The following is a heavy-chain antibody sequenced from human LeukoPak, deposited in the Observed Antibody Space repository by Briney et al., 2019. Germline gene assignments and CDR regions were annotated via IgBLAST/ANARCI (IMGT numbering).Heavy chain of an antibody. CDR3: ARNLVVTSTDYYYYYMDV. D-gene: IGHD4-23*01. CDR1: GYSFTSYW. Sequence: GESLKISCKGSGYSFTSYWIGWVRQMPGKGLEWMGIIYPGDSDTRYSPSFQGQVTISADKSISTAYLQWSSLKASDTAMYYCARNLVVTSTDYYYYYMDVWAKGPRSPSP. CDR2: IYPGDSDT. J-gene: IGHJ6*03. V-gene: IGHV5-51*01.